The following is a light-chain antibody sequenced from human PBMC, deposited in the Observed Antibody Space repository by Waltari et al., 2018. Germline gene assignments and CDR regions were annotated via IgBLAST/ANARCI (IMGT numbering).Light chain of an antibody. CDR1: QSVGSN. V-gene: IGKV3-15*01. J-gene: IGKJ2*01. CDR2: DAS. Sequence: EVVMTQSPATLSVPPGERATLSCRASQSVGSNLAWYQQKPGQAPRLLIHDASTRATGIPARFSSSGSGTGFTLTISSLQSEDFAVYYCHQYNNWPPYTFGQGTKVEIK. CDR3: HQYNNWPPYT.